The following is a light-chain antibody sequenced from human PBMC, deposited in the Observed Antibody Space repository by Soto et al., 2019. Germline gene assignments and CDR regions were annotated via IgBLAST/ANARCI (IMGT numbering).Light chain of an antibody. CDR2: SAS. CDR3: QQSYSTPWT. V-gene: IGKV1-39*01. Sequence: DIQMTQSPSSLSASVGDRVTITCRASQSISNYLKWYHQKPGKAPKLLIYSASSLQSGVPSRFSGSGSGTDFTLTISSLQPEDFATYYCQQSYSTPWTFGQGTKVEIK. J-gene: IGKJ1*01. CDR1: QSISNY.